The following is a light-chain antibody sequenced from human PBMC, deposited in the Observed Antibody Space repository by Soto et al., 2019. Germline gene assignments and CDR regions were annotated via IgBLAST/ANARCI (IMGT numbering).Light chain of an antibody. V-gene: IGLV2-11*01. CDR3: CSYADSATSPYI. Sequence: QSALTQPRSVSGSPGQSVTISCTGTSTDIGSYNYVSWYRQYPGKAPKLIIYDVSERPLGVPDRFSGSKSGNTASLTISGLQAEDEADYYCCSYADSATSPYILGTGTKLTVL. CDR2: DVS. CDR1: STDIGSYNY. J-gene: IGLJ1*01.